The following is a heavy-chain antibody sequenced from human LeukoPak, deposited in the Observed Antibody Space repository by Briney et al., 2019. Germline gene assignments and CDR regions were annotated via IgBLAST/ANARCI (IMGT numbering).Heavy chain of an antibody. CDR2: IHPNSAGT. CDR1: GYTFTGYY. V-gene: IGHV1-2*02. J-gene: IGHJ4*02. Sequence: GASVKVSCKASGYTFTGYYMHWVRLAPGRGLEWMGWIHPNSAGTNYAQKFQDRVTMTRDTSISIAYMDLSRLRSDDTAVYYCARAGSSQGLALDYWGQGTLVTVSS. D-gene: IGHD6-19*01. CDR3: ARAGSSQGLALDY.